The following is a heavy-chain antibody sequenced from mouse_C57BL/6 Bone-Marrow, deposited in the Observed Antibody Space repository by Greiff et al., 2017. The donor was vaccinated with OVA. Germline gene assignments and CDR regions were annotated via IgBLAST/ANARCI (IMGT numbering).Heavy chain of an antibody. CDR3: AEGSFDY. D-gene: IGHD3-3*01. CDR2: IDPSDSYT. Sequence: QVQLQQPGAELVRPGTSVKLSCKASGYTFTSYWMHWVKQRPGQGLEWIGVIDPSDSYTNYNQKFKGKATLTVDTSSSTAYMQLSSLTSEDSAVSYCAEGSFDYWGQGTTLTVSS. CDR1: GYTFTSYW. V-gene: IGHV1-59*01. J-gene: IGHJ2*01.